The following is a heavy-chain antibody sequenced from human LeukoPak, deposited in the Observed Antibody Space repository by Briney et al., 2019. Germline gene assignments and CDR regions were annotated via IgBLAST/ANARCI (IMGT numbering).Heavy chain of an antibody. J-gene: IGHJ4*02. CDR3: ASEPGHSTCYFDF. CDR1: GYTFTSYY. V-gene: IGHV1-46*01. Sequence: ASLKVSCKASGYTFTSYYIHWMRQAPGQELGWMGFINPSGGGTSYAQNFRGRVIMTGDTSTNTVFMDLSSLRSEDSAVYYCASEPGHSTCYFDFWGQGTLVTVSS. D-gene: IGHD1-14*01. CDR2: INPSGGGT.